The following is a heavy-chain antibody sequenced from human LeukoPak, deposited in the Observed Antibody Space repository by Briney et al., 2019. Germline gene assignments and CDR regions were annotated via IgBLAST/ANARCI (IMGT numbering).Heavy chain of an antibody. D-gene: IGHD3-22*01. CDR3: AKGTMMYYFDY. Sequence: GGSLRLSCAASGFTVSTYYTSWVRQPPGKGLEWISYIGNSDGAIDYADSVKGRFTISRDNSKNTLYLQMNSLRAEDTAVYYCAKGTMMYYFDYWGQGTLVTVSS. V-gene: IGHV3-23*01. CDR1: GFTVSTYY. CDR2: IGNSDGAI. J-gene: IGHJ4*02.